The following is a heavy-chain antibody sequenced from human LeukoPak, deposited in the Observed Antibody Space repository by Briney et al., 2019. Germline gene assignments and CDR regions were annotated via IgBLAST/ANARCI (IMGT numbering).Heavy chain of an antibody. D-gene: IGHD6-13*01. V-gene: IGHV3-23*01. J-gene: IGHJ4*02. CDR3: AKDRSFVGSSTSPSLFDY. CDR1: GFTFRSYA. CDR2: ISGGGGST. Sequence: PGGSLRLSCAASGFTFRSYAMSWVRQAPGKGLEWVSAISGGGGSTYYADSVKGRFTISRDNSKNTLYLQMNSLRAEDTAVYYCAKDRSFVGSSTSPSLFDYWGQGTLVTVSS.